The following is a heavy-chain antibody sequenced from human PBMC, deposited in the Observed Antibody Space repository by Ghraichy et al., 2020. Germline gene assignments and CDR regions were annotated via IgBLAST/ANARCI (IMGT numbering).Heavy chain of an antibody. Sequence: SETLSLTCTVSGGSISSYYWSWIRQPPGKGLEWIGYIYYSGSTNYNPSLKSRVTISVDTSKNQFSLKLSSVTAADTAVYYCARTYYDFWSGYYFDYWGQGTLVTVSS. CDR3: ARTYYDFWSGYYFDY. CDR1: GGSISSYY. J-gene: IGHJ4*02. CDR2: IYYSGST. V-gene: IGHV4-59*01. D-gene: IGHD3-3*01.